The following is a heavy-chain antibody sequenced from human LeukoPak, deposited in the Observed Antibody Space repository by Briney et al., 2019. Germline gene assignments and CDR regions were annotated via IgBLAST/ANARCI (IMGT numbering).Heavy chain of an antibody. Sequence: SGGSLRLSCAASGFTFSSYWMSWVRQAPGKGLEWVANIRHDGSEKHCVDSVKGRFTISRDNAKNSLYLQMSSLRAEDTAVYYCARFDRPDYTVGWFDPWGQGTLVTVSS. CDR1: GFTFSSYW. V-gene: IGHV3-7*01. CDR2: IRHDGSEK. J-gene: IGHJ5*02. CDR3: ARFDRPDYTVGWFDP. D-gene: IGHD4-11*01.